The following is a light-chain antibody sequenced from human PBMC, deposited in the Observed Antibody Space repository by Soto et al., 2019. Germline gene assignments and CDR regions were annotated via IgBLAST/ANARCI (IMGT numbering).Light chain of an antibody. CDR1: HNIERW. Sequence: IQMTQSPSTLSASVGDRVTITCRASHNIERWMAWYQQKPGKAPSLLIFDASTLHSGVPSRFSVSGSGTDFTLTISSLQPDDFATYYCQQFAISTTLGQGTKVDIK. J-gene: IGKJ1*01. V-gene: IGKV1-5*01. CDR3: QQFAISTT. CDR2: DAS.